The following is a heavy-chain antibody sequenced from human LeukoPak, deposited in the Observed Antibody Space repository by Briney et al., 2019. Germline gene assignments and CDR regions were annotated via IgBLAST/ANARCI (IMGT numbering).Heavy chain of an antibody. Sequence: SETLSLTCTVSGGSISSGGYYWSWIRQHPGKGLEWIGYIYYSGSTYYNPSLKSRVTISVDTSKNQFSLKLSSVTAADTAVYYCASAQQWLCYFDYWGQGTLVTVSS. J-gene: IGHJ4*02. D-gene: IGHD6-19*01. CDR1: GGSISSGGYY. CDR3: ASAQQWLCYFDY. CDR2: IYYSGST. V-gene: IGHV4-31*03.